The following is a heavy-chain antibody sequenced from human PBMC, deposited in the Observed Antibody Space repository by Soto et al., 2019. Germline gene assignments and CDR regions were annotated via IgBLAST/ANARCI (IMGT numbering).Heavy chain of an antibody. J-gene: IGHJ6*02. D-gene: IGHD5-18*01. CDR2: INHSGST. CDR1: GGSFSGYY. CDR3: ARGRTAMVNYYYYYGMDV. V-gene: IGHV4-34*01. Sequence: SETLSLTCAVYGGSFSGYYWSWIRQPPGKGLEWIGEINHSGSTNYNPSLKSRVTISVDTSKNQFSLKLSSVTAADTAVYYCARGRTAMVNYYYYYGMDVWGQGTTATVSS.